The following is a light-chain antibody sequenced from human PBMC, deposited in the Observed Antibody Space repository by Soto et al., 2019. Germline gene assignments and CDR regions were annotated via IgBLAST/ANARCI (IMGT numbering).Light chain of an antibody. V-gene: IGKV3-20*01. CDR1: QSVSSNF. Sequence: EIVLTQSPGTLSLSPGDRATLSCRASQSVSSNFLAWYQQKPGQAPRLLIYGASIRATGIPDRFSGCGSGTDFTLTIRRLEPEDFAMYFCQQYGSSPRTFGQGTKVEIK. CDR3: QQYGSSPRT. J-gene: IGKJ1*01. CDR2: GAS.